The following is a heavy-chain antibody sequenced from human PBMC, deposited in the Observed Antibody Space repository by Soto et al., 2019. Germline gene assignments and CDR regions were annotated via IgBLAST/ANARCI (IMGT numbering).Heavy chain of an antibody. CDR3: VCFFPGGNSFGFYYQVRAV. Sequence: SETLSLTCTVSGGSISSSSYYWGWIRQPPGKGLEWIGSIFYSGSTYYNPSLKSRVTISVDTSKNQFSLKLSSVTAADTAGNYCVCFFPGGNSFGFYYQVRAVGGQGATVPVS. V-gene: IGHV4-39*01. D-gene: IGHD5-18*01. J-gene: IGHJ6*02. CDR1: GGSISSSSYY. CDR2: IFYSGST.